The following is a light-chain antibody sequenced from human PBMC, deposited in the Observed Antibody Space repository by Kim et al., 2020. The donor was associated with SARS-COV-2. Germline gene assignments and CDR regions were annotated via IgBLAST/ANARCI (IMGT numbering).Light chain of an antibody. CDR1: QSVGSH. Sequence: EIVLTHSPATLSVSPGERATLSCRASQSVGSHLAWYQQKPGQGPSLLIYDASNRATGIPARFSGSGSGTDFTLTISSLEPEDFAVYYCQHRTNWPLTFGGGTKVDIK. CDR2: DAS. J-gene: IGKJ4*01. V-gene: IGKV3-11*01. CDR3: QHRTNWPLT.